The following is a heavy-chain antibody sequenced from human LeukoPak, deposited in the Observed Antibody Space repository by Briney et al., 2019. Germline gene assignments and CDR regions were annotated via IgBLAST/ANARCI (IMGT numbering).Heavy chain of an antibody. D-gene: IGHD3-10*01. J-gene: IGHJ4*02. CDR3: ARVVVITMVRGDPTYYFDY. Sequence: ASVKVSCKASGYTFTSYAISWVRQAPGQGLEWMGGIIPIFGTANYAQKFQGRVTITADESTSTAYMELSSLRSEDTAVYYCARVVVITMVRGDPTYYFDYWGQGTLVIVPP. V-gene: IGHV1-69*13. CDR1: GYTFTSYA. CDR2: IIPIFGTA.